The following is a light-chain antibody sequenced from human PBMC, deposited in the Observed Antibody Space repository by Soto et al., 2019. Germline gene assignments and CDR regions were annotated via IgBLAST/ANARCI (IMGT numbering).Light chain of an antibody. V-gene: IGLV2-8*01. CDR1: SSDVGGYNY. Sequence: QSALTQPPSASGSPGQSVTISCTGTSSDVGGYNYVSWYQQHPGKAPKLMIYEVSERPSGVPDRFSGSKSGNTASLTVSWLQAEDEADYYCSSYAGSNNLVFGGGTKLTVL. CDR3: SSYAGSNNLV. CDR2: EVS. J-gene: IGLJ3*02.